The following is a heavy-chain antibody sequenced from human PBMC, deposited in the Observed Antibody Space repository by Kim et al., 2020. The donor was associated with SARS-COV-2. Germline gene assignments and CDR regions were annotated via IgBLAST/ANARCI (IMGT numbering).Heavy chain of an antibody. J-gene: IGHJ6*02. CDR1: GFDFYDFG. V-gene: IGHV3-48*02. CDR2: IGGGSAAI. CDR3: AREYSRFTNYGIDV. D-gene: IGHD2-21*01. Sequence: GGSLRLSCAASGFDFYDFGMNWVRQAPGKGLEWLSYIGGGSAAIYYADSVKGRFTVSRDNSKNSLYLQMNSLRDEDTAVYYCAREYSRFTNYGIDVWGQG.